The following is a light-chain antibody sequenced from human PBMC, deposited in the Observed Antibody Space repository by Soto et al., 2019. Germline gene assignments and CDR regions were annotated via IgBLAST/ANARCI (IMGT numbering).Light chain of an antibody. CDR1: SGSVSANYY. V-gene: IGLV8-61*01. J-gene: IGLJ3*02. CDR3: VLYMGSGIWV. Sequence: QTVVTQEASLSVSPGTTVTLTCGLSSGSVSANYYPSWYQQTPGQAPRTLIYNTNTRSSGVPDRFSGSILGNKAALTITGAQADYESDYSCVLYMGSGIWVFGGGTKLTVL. CDR2: NTN.